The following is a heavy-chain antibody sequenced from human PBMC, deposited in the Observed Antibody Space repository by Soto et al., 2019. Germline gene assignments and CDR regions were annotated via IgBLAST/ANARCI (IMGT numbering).Heavy chain of an antibody. CDR1: GFSLSTSGMC. D-gene: IGHD6-19*01. J-gene: IGHJ4*02. CDR3: ARIRQIAVAANFDY. Sequence: SGPTLVNPTQTLTLTCTFSGFSLSTSGMCVSWIRQPPGKALEWLARIDWDDDKYYSPSLKTRLTISQDTSKNQVVLTMTNMDPVDTATYYCARIRQIAVAANFDYWGQGTLVTVSS. V-gene: IGHV2-70*11. CDR2: IDWDDDK.